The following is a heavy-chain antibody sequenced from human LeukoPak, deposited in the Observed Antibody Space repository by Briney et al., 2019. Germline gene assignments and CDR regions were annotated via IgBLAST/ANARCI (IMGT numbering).Heavy chain of an antibody. D-gene: IGHD4-11*01. CDR1: GFIFGNHW. CDR3: LRDEYRAWGS. Sequence: GGSLRLSCVASGFIFGNHWMGWVRQAPGKGLEWVADIKEGGSEKTYVDSVRGRFTISRDNAQNSLYLQMNNLRPEDTAVYYCLRDEYRAWGSWGQGTLVTVSS. J-gene: IGHJ5*02. V-gene: IGHV3-7*03. CDR2: IKEGGSEK.